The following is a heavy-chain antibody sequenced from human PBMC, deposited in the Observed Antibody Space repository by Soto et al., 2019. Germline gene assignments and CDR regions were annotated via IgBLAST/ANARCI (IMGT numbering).Heavy chain of an antibody. D-gene: IGHD2-15*01. CDR1: GFTFSSYS. V-gene: IGHV3-48*02. J-gene: IGHJ6*02. CDR2: ISSSSSTI. CDR3: ARGVYCSGGSCYPREYYYYYGMDV. Sequence: GGSLRLSCAASGFTFSSYSMNWVRQAPGKGLEWVSYISSSSSTIYYADSVKGRFTISRDNAKNSLYLQRNSLRDEDTAVYYCARGVYCSGGSCYPREYYYYYGMDVWGQGTTVTVSS.